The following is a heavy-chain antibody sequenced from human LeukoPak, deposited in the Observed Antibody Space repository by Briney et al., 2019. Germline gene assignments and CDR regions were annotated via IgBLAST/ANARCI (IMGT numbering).Heavy chain of an antibody. CDR1: GGTFSSYA. CDR3: ARNEADTAMAGPYYYYGMDV. CDR2: IIPIFGTA. Sequence: GASVKVSCKASGGTFSSYAISWVRQATGQGLEWMGGIIPIFGTANYAQKFQGRVTITADESTSTAYMELSSLRSEDTAVYYCARNEADTAMAGPYYYYGMDVWGQGTTVTVSS. V-gene: IGHV1-69*13. D-gene: IGHD5-18*01. J-gene: IGHJ6*02.